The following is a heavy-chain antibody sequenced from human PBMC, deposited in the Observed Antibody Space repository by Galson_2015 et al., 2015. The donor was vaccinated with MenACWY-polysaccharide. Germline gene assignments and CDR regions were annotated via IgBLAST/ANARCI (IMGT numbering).Heavy chain of an antibody. CDR2: IYTSGST. CDR1: GGSISSYY. J-gene: IGHJ3*02. D-gene: IGHD3-22*01. CDR3: ARTHNYYDNHAFDI. V-gene: IGHV4-4*07. Sequence: LTCTVSGGSISSYYWSWIRQPAGKGLEWIGRIYTSGSTNYNPSLKSRVTMSVDTSKNQFSLKLSSVTAADTAVYYCARTHNYYDNHAFDIWGQGTMVTVSS.